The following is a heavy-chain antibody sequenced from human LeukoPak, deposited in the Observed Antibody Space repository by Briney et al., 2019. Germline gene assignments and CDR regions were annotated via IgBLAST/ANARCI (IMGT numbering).Heavy chain of an antibody. V-gene: IGHV1-8*01. CDR3: ARGARRTQKIDP. CDR2: MNPNSGNT. Sequence: ASVKVSCKASGYTFTSYDINWVRQATGQGLEWMGWMNPNSGNTGYAQKFQGRVTMTRNTSISTAYMELSSLRSEDTAVYYCARGARRTQKIDPWGQGALVTVSS. D-gene: IGHD1-1*01. CDR1: GYTFTSYD. J-gene: IGHJ5*02.